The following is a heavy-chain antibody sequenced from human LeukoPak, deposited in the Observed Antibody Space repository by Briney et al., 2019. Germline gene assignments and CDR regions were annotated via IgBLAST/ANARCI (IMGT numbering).Heavy chain of an antibody. J-gene: IGHJ4*02. CDR3: ARDWGSHYDPMYYFDY. V-gene: IGHV1-2*02. CDR1: GYTFTGYY. Sequence: ASVKVSCKASGYTFTGYYMHWVRQAPGQGLEWMGWINPNSGGTNYAQKFQGRVTMTRDTSISTAYMELSRLRSDDTAVYYCARDWGSHYDPMYYFDYWGQGTLVTVSS. CDR2: INPNSGGT. D-gene: IGHD3-16*01.